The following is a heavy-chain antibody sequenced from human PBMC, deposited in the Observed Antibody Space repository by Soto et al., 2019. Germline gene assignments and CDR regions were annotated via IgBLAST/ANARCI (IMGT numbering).Heavy chain of an antibody. CDR1: GGSFSGYY. CDR3: ASGRWFDP. CDR2: INHSGST. J-gene: IGHJ5*02. V-gene: IGHV4-34*01. Sequence: PSETLSLTCAVYGGSFSGYYWSWIRQPPGKGLEWIGEINHSGSTNYNPSLKSRVTISVDTSKNQFSLKLSSVTAADTAVYYCASGRWFDPWGQGTLVT.